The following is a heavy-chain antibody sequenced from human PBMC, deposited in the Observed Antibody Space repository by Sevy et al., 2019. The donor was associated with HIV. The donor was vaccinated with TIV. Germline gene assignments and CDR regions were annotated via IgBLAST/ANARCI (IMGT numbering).Heavy chain of an antibody. J-gene: IGHJ6*03. D-gene: IGHD1-20*01. CDR1: GFTFSSYA. CDR3: AKDGYKPSVGDENYYYYMDV. CDR2: ISGSGGST. V-gene: IGHV3-23*01. Sequence: GGSLRLFCAASGFTFSSYAMSWVRQAPGKGLEWVSAISGSGGSTYYADSVKGRFTISRDNSKNTLYLQMNSLRAEDTAVYYCAKDGYKPSVGDENYYYYMDVWGKGTTVTVSS.